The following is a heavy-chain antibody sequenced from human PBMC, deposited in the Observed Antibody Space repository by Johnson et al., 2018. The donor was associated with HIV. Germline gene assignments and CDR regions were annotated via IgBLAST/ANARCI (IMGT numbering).Heavy chain of an antibody. Sequence: VQLVESGGGVVRPGGSLRLSCEGSGFRFDDYGMSWVRQGPGEGLEWVSVIGTAGDTYYPGSVKGRFTVSRDNSKNTLYLQLNSLKVEDTAVYYCARSYSTDALDVWGQGTMVPVSS. V-gene: IGHV3-20*04. CDR2: VIGTAGDT. CDR3: ARSYSTDALDV. CDR1: GFRFDDYG. D-gene: IGHD3-10*01. J-gene: IGHJ3*01.